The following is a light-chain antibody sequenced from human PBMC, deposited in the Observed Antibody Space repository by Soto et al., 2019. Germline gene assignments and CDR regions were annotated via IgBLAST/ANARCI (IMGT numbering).Light chain of an antibody. CDR1: SSNIGSNY. Sequence: QSVLTQPPSASGTPGQRVTISCSGSSSNIGSNYVYWYQQLPGTAPKLLIYGNNQRPSGVPDRFSGSKSDTSASLAISGLRSEDEADYYCAAWDGSLSGRVFGGGTKVTVL. CDR3: AAWDGSLSGRV. J-gene: IGLJ2*01. V-gene: IGLV1-47*02. CDR2: GNN.